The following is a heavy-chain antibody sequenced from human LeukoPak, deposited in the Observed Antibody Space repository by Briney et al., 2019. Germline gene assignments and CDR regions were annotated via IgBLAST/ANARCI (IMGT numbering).Heavy chain of an antibody. D-gene: IGHD5-18*01. CDR1: GGSISSYS. CDR2: IYYTGSS. Sequence: PSETLSLTCTVSGGSISSYSWSWIRQPPGKGLEWIRYIYYTGSSNYNPSLKSRVSISLDTSKNHFSLRLSSVTAADTGVYYCARRAYSYGHYYYFDFWGQGTLVTVSS. J-gene: IGHJ4*02. V-gene: IGHV4-59*01. CDR3: ARRAYSYGHYYYFDF.